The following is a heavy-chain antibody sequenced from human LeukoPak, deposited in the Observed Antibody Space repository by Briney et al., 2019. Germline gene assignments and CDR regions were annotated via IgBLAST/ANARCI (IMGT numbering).Heavy chain of an antibody. D-gene: IGHD2-15*01. CDR3: ALKSRGYCSGGRCYIGY. CDR2: IYPGDSDT. Sequence: GESLMISCKGSGYSFTNYWIGWVRQMPGKGLEWMGIIYPGDSDTRYSPSFQGQVTISADKSISTAYLQWSSLRASDNAMYYCALKSRGYCSGGRCYIGYWGQGTLVTVSS. J-gene: IGHJ4*02. CDR1: GYSFTNYW. V-gene: IGHV5-51*01.